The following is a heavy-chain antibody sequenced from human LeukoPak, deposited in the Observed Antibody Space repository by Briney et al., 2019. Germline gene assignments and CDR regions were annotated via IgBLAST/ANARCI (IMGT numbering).Heavy chain of an antibody. CDR2: IQSEGRT. Sequence: PGGSLRLSCAASGLTVSDNYMSWVRQAPGRGLQWVSVIQSEGRTYYAGSVKGRFTISRDNSKNTVYLQVDSLGAEDTAVYYCARVSVSGGHDAFDIWGQGTMVTVFS. D-gene: IGHD2-8*01. CDR1: GLTVSDNY. J-gene: IGHJ3*02. CDR3: ARVSVSGGHDAFDI. V-gene: IGHV3-53*01.